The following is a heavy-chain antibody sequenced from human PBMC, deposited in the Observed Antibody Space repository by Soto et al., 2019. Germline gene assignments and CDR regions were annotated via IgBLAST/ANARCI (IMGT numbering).Heavy chain of an antibody. CDR2: VSGGSGVT. D-gene: IGHD1-1*01. CDR1: GFSFSTYG. J-gene: IGHJ4*02. Sequence: EVQLLEYGGGLVQPGGSLRLYCAVSGFSFSTYGVTWVRQAPGKGLEWVSGVSGGSGVTHYADSVKGRFTITGDNSKNTVYLHMNSLRVEDTAVYYCAKWNGYGDYWGQGTLVTVS. V-gene: IGHV3-23*01. CDR3: AKWNGYGDY.